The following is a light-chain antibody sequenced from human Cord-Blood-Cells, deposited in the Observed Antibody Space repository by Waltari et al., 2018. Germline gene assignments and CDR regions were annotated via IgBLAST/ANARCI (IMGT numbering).Light chain of an antibody. J-gene: IGLJ3*02. CDR3: AAWDDSLSGRV. Sequence: QSVLTQPPSASGTPGQRVTISCSGSSSNIGSNYVYWYQQLPGTAPKRLIYRNNQRPSVVPDRFSGSKSGTSASLAISGLRSEDEADYYCAAWDDSLSGRVFGGGTKLTVL. CDR2: RNN. V-gene: IGLV1-47*01. CDR1: SSNIGSNY.